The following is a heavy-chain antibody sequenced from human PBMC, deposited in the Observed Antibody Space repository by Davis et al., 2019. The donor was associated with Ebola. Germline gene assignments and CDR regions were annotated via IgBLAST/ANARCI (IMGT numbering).Heavy chain of an antibody. CDR3: ARIAAAGTPLYYYYGIDV. CDR1: GGSISSYY. CDR2: IYYSGST. D-gene: IGHD6-13*01. Sequence: SETLSLTCTVSGGSISSYYWSWIRQPPGKGLEWIGYIYYSGSTNYNPSLKSRVTISVDTSKNQFSLKLSSVTAADTAVYYCARIAAAGTPLYYYYGIDVWGQGTTVTVSS. V-gene: IGHV4-59*08. J-gene: IGHJ6*02.